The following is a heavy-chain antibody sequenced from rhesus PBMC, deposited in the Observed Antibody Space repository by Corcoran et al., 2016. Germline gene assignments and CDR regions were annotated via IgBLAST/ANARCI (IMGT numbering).Heavy chain of an antibody. V-gene: IGHV4-169*01. D-gene: IGHD1-14*01. CDR2: IYVSGSST. Sequence: QLQLQESGPGLVKPSETLSVTCAVSGGSISSSYWSWIRQAPGKGLRWIGDIYVSGSSTNYNPSLKSRVTLSVDTSKNQLSLKLSSVTTADTAVYYCARAPDGWNDGYYWGQGVLVTVSS. J-gene: IGHJ4*01. CDR1: GGSISSSY. CDR3: ARAPDGWNDGYY.